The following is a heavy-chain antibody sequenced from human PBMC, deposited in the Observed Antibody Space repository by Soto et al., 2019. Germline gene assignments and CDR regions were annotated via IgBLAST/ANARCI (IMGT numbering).Heavy chain of an antibody. CDR1: GGTFRTYA. D-gene: IGHD6-19*01. V-gene: IGHV1-69*12. J-gene: IGHJ6*02. CDR2: IIPIFGTV. CDR3: AKGAVAGTPTSYYYYGMDV. Sequence: QVQLLQSGAEVKKPGSSVRVSCEASGGTFRTYAISWVRQAPGQGLEWMGEIIPIFGTVNYAQKFQGRVTITADXSXTXVYXDLRSLRSEDTAVYYCAKGAVAGTPTSYYYYGMDVWGQGTTVTVSS.